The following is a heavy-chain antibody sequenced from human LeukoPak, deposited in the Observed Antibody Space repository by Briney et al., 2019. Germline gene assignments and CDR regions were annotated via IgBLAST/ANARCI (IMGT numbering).Heavy chain of an antibody. CDR1: GGSISSYY. CDR3: ARGGEAWSREYCSSTSCYLGSYDY. Sequence: SETLSLTCTVSGGSISSYYWSWIRQPPGKGLEWIGYIYYSGSTNYNPSLKSRVTISVDTSKNQFSLKLSSVTAADTAVYYCARGGEAWSREYCSSTSCYLGSYDYWGQGTLVTVSS. CDR2: IYYSGST. D-gene: IGHD2-2*01. V-gene: IGHV4-59*01. J-gene: IGHJ4*02.